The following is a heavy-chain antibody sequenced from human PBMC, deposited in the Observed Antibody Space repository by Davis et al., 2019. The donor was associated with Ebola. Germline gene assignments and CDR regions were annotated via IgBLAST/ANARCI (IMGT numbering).Heavy chain of an antibody. CDR3: ARAYSSSPLGY. D-gene: IGHD6-6*01. J-gene: IGHJ4*02. CDR1: GFTFSSYS. V-gene: IGHV3-21*01. CDR2: ISSSSSYI. Sequence: GESLKISCAASGFTFSSYSMNWVRQAPGKGLEWVSSISSSSSYIYYADSAKGRFTISRDNAKNSLYLQMNSLRAEDTAVYYCARAYSSSPLGYWGQGTLVTVSS.